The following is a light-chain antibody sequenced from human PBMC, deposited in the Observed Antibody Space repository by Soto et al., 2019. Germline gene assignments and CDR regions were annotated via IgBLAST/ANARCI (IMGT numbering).Light chain of an antibody. Sequence: EIVLTQSPGTLSLSPGERATLSCRASQSVTTYLAWYQQKPGQPPRLLIYDASNRATGIPARFSGSGSGTDFTLTISSLEPEDFAIYYCQHRSNWPLTFGGGTKVESK. CDR1: QSVTTY. J-gene: IGKJ4*01. CDR2: DAS. V-gene: IGKV3-11*01. CDR3: QHRSNWPLT.